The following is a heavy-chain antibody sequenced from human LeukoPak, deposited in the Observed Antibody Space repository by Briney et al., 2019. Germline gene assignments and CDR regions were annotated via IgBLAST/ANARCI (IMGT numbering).Heavy chain of an antibody. Sequence: SGALSHTCTVSGGSISSYYWSWIRQPPGKGLEWIGYIYYSGSTNYNPSLKSRVTIPVDTSNNQFTPKLSSVTPADTAVYYCARRSHITMVRGGTFDYWGQGTLVTVSS. CDR1: GGSISSYY. D-gene: IGHD3-10*01. CDR3: ARRSHITMVRGGTFDY. J-gene: IGHJ4*02. V-gene: IGHV4-59*01. CDR2: IYYSGST.